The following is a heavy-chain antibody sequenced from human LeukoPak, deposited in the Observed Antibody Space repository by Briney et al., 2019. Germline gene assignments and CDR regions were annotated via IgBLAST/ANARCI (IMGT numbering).Heavy chain of an antibody. Sequence: SETLSLTCTVSGGSIGSGGYYWSWIRQHPGKGLEWIGYIYYSGSTYYNPSLKSRATISVDTSKNQFSLKLSSVIAADTAVYYCVRAIRIVGATRFDYWGQGTLVTVSS. CDR3: VRAIRIVGATRFDY. CDR2: IYYSGST. J-gene: IGHJ4*02. CDR1: GGSIGSGGYY. D-gene: IGHD1-26*01. V-gene: IGHV4-31*03.